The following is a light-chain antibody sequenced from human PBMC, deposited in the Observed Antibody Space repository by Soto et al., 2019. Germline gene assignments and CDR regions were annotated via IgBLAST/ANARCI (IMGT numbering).Light chain of an antibody. CDR3: QQYGSSPPIT. CDR2: GAS. CDR1: QSVSNNY. Sequence: EIVSTQSPGTLSQSPGERATLSCRASQSVSNNYLAWYQQKPGQAPRLLIYGASNRATGIPDRFSGSGSGTDFTLTISRLEPEDFAVYYCQQYGSSPPITFGQGTRLEIK. J-gene: IGKJ5*01. V-gene: IGKV3-20*01.